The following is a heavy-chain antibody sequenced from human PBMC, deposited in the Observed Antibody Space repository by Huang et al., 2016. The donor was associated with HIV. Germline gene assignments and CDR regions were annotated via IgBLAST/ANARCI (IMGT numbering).Heavy chain of an antibody. Sequence: QVQLVESGGGVVQPGRSLRLSCAASRFTFSNYAMHWVRQAPGKGLEWVAVISYEGSNKYYADSVNGRFTISRDNSKNTLYLQMNSLRAEDTAVYYCARDLWLRDLYYYYYMDVWGKGTTVTVSS. CDR1: RFTFSNYA. CDR3: ARDLWLRDLYYYYYMDV. D-gene: IGHD5-12*01. V-gene: IGHV3-30-3*01. J-gene: IGHJ6*03. CDR2: ISYEGSNK.